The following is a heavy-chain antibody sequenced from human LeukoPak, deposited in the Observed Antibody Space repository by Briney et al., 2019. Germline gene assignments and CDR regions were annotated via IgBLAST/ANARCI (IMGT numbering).Heavy chain of an antibody. CDR3: ARDAVGIYRIIDY. Sequence: GGSLRLSCAVSGFTFNTYWMTWLRQDPGKRLEWVASINQGGNEKYYVDSVKGRFTISRDNAKNSLYLQMNSLRAEDTAVYYCARDAVGIYRIIDYWGQGTLVTVSS. D-gene: IGHD6-13*01. CDR1: GFTFNTYW. CDR2: INQGGNEK. V-gene: IGHV3-7*01. J-gene: IGHJ4*02.